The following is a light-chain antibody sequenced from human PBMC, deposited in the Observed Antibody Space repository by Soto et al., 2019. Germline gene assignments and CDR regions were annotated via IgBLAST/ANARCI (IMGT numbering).Light chain of an antibody. CDR2: AAS. Sequence: DIQMTQSPSSLSASVGDRVTITCRASQSISSYLNWYQQKPGKAPKLLIYAASSLQSGVPSRFSGSGSGTDFTLTITSLQPEDFEPYYCQQTYSTSITFGQGTRLEIQ. V-gene: IGKV1-39*01. CDR1: QSISSY. CDR3: QQTYSTSIT. J-gene: IGKJ5*01.